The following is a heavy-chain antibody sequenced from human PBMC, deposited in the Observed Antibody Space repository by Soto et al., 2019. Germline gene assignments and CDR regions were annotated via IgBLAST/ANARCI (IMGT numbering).Heavy chain of an antibody. J-gene: IGHJ6*02. CDR1: GYPFGTYV. Sequence: ASLKVSCNPSGYPFGTYVIVGVREASGLGLGGMGWSSVYNENTKYPQRFQGRVTMTTATSTSTAYMELRSLTYDDTAVYYCASEGYCSSGSCALYFHDYFGMDVWGQGTTVTVSS. D-gene: IGHD2-15*01. CDR2: SSVYNENT. CDR3: ASEGYCSSGSCALYFHDYFGMDV. V-gene: IGHV1-18*01.